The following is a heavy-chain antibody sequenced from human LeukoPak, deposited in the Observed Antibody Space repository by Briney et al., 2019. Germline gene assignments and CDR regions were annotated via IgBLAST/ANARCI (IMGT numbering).Heavy chain of an antibody. CDR1: GFTFSSYG. V-gene: IGHV3-33*01. J-gene: IGHJ4*02. CDR3: ARDRMTTVTRFDY. D-gene: IGHD4-17*01. CDR2: IWYDGSNK. Sequence: PGRSLRLSCAASGFTFSSYGMHWVRQAPGKGLEWVAVIWYDGSNKYYADSVKGRFTISRDNSKNTLYLQMNSLRAEDTAVYYCARDRMTTVTRFDYWGQGTLVTVSS.